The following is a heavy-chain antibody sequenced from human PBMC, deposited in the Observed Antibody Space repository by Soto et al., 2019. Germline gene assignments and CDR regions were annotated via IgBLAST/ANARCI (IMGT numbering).Heavy chain of an antibody. Sequence: GGPLRLSCATSGFTFSRYAITWVPQAHGKGLECVSAISGSGGSTYYADSVKGRFTISIDNSKNTLYLQMNSLRAEDTDVYYCAKAAPYYYDSSGSTKSDYWGQGTLVSVSS. CDR3: AKAAPYYYDSSGSTKSDY. CDR1: GFTFSRYA. CDR2: ISGSGGST. D-gene: IGHD3-22*01. V-gene: IGHV3-23*01. J-gene: IGHJ4*02.